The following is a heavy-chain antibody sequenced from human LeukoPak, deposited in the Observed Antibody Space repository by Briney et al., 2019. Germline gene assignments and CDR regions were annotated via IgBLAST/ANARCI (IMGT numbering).Heavy chain of an antibody. CDR3: ARDSSYVPYHFDL. CDR2: VYTSEDT. V-gene: IGHV4-61*02. D-gene: IGHD2-2*01. Sequence: SETLSLTCTLSGDSISSGDDYWSWLRQPAGRGLEWIGRVYTSEDTNSNPALNSRLTITLDTSKNQFSLKLSSVTAADTAVYYCARDSSYVPYHFDLWGEGTVV. CDR1: GDSISSGDDY. J-gene: IGHJ4*02.